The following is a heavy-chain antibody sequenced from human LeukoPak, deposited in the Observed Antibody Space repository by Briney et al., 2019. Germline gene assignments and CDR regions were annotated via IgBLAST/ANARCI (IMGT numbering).Heavy chain of an antibody. CDR2: INHSGST. V-gene: IGHV4-34*01. J-gene: IGHJ3*02. CDR3: ARVAGQGDAFDI. D-gene: IGHD2-15*01. CDR1: GGSFSGYY. Sequence: SETLSLTCAVYGGSFSGYYRSWIRQPPGKGLEWIGEINHSGSTNYNPSLKSRVTISVDTSKNQFSLKLSSVTAADTAVYYCARVAGQGDAFDIWGQGTMVTVSS.